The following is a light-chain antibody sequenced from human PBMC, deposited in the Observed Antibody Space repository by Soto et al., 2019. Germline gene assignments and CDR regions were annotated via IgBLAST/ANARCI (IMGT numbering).Light chain of an antibody. J-gene: IGKJ1*01. CDR1: QSVSSN. Sequence: EIVMTQSPATLSVSPGERATLSCRASQSVSSNLAWYQQKPGQAPRLLIYGASTRATGIPARFSGSGSGTELTLTISSLQSEDFLVYYCQHYNNWPPWTFGQGTKVEIK. CDR2: GAS. CDR3: QHYNNWPPWT. V-gene: IGKV3-15*01.